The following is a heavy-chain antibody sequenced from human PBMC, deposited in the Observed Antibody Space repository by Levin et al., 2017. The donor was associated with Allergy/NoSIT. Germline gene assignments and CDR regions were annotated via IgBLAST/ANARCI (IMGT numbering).Heavy chain of an antibody. D-gene: IGHD3/OR15-3a*01. V-gene: IGHV3-11*06. CDR3: AREGFWTD. CDR1: GFRFSDYY. Sequence: GESLKISCAATGFRFSDYYMSWIRQVPGKGLEWVSYINVSGRETNYADSVKGRFTISRDNAMNSLSLQMNSLRVDDSAVYYCAREGFWTDWGQGTLVTVSS. J-gene: IGHJ4*02. CDR2: INVSGRET.